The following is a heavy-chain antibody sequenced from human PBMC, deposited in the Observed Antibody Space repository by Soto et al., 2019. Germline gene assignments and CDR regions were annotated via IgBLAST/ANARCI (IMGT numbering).Heavy chain of an antibody. J-gene: IGHJ4*02. CDR1: GFTFSSYG. CDR3: AKDTRWELPGSFDY. CDR2: ISYDGSNK. V-gene: IGHV3-30*18. Sequence: GGSLRLSCAASGFTFSSYGMHWVRQAPGKGLEWVAVISYDGSNKYYADSVKGRFTISRDNSKNTLYLQMNSLRAEDTAVYYCAKDTRWELPGSFDYWGQGTLVTVS. D-gene: IGHD2-15*01.